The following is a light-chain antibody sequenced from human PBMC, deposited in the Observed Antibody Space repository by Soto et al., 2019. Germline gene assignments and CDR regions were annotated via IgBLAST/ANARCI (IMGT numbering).Light chain of an antibody. CDR3: QRYGSSQYT. V-gene: IGKV3-20*01. CDR1: QSVNNNY. J-gene: IGKJ2*01. Sequence: EIVLTQSPGTLSLSPGERATLSCRASQSVNNNYLAWYQQKPGQAPRLLIYGASSRATGIPDRFSGSGSGTDLPLTISRVEPEDFAVYCCQRYGSSQYTFGQGTKLEIK. CDR2: GAS.